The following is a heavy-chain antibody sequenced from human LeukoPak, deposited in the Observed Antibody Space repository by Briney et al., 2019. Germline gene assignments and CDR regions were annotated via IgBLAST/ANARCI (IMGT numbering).Heavy chain of an antibody. CDR3: ARDYYGSGSYGFDY. CDR1: GFTFSSYA. D-gene: IGHD3-10*01. V-gene: IGHV3-30-3*01. J-gene: IGHJ4*02. CDR2: ISYDGSNK. Sequence: GGSLSLFCAVWGFTFSSYAMQGLRQAPGKGRAWVAVISYDGSNKYYADAVKGRFTISRDNSTNTLYLQMNSLRAEDTAVYDCARDYYGSGSYGFDYWGQGTLVTVSS.